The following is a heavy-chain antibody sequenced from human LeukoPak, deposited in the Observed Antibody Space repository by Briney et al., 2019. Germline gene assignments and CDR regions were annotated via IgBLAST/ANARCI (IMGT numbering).Heavy chain of an antibody. D-gene: IGHD6-13*01. CDR2: ISGSGGST. CDR3: AKVLGPYSSSFAPLDY. V-gene: IGHV3-23*01. CDR1: GFTFSSYS. J-gene: IGHJ4*02. Sequence: GGSLRLSCAASGFTFSSYSMNWVRQAPGKGLEWVSAISGSGGSTYYADSVKGRFTISRDNSKNTLYLQMNSLRAEDTAVYYCAKVLGPYSSSFAPLDYWGQGTLVTVSS.